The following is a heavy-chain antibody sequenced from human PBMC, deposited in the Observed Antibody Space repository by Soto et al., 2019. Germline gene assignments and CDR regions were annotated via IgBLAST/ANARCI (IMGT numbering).Heavy chain of an antibody. D-gene: IGHD6-6*01. V-gene: IGHV4-59*01. CDR3: ARSEGRYSSSSGFDL. CDR1: GGSIGSYY. Sequence: SETLSLTCTVSGGSIGSYYWSWIRQPPGKGLEWIGYIYYSGSTNYNPSLKSRVTISVDTSKNQFSLKLSSVTAADTAVYYCARSEGRYSSSSGFDLWGQGTLVTVSS. CDR2: IYYSGST. J-gene: IGHJ5*02.